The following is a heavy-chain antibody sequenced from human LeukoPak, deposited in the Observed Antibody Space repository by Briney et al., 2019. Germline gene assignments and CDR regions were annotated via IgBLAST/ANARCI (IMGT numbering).Heavy chain of an antibody. Sequence: PSETLSLTCTVSGGSISSYYWSWIRQPPGKGLEWSGYIYYSGSTNYNPSLKSRVTISVDTSKNQFSLKLSSVTAADTAVYYCARRDCSGGSCPFDYWGQGTLVTVSS. J-gene: IGHJ4*02. CDR1: GGSISSYY. CDR2: IYYSGST. V-gene: IGHV4-59*01. CDR3: ARRDCSGGSCPFDY. D-gene: IGHD2-15*01.